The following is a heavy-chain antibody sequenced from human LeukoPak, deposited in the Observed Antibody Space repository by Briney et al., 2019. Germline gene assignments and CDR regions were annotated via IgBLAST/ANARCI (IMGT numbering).Heavy chain of an antibody. D-gene: IGHD5-12*01. V-gene: IGHV3-23*01. CDR3: ARGSYSGYDRYY. CDR1: GFAFSSSA. J-gene: IGHJ4*02. CDR2: ISGSDGST. Sequence: GGSLRLSCAASGFAFSSSAMSWVRQAPGKGLEWVSVISGSDGSTYYADSVKGRFTISRDNAKNSLYLQMNSLRAEDTAVYYCARGSYSGYDRYYWGQGTLVTVSS.